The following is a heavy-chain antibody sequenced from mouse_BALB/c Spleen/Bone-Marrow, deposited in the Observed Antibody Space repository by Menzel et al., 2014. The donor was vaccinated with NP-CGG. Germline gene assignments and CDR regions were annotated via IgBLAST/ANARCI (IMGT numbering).Heavy chain of an antibody. V-gene: IGHV14-3*02. CDR2: IDPANGNT. CDR3: ANYYCGCYFDS. CDR1: GFNIKDTY. J-gene: IGHJ2*01. Sequence: VQLQQSGAELVKPGASVKLSCTASGFNIKDTYMHWVKQRPEQGLEWIGRIDPANGNTKYDPKFQGKATITADTSSNTAYLQLCSLTSEDTAVYYCANYYCGCYFDSWGQGTTVTVSS. D-gene: IGHD1-1*01.